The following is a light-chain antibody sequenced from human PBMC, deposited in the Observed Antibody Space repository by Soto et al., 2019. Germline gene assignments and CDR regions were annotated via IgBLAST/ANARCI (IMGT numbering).Light chain of an antibody. CDR1: QTIFSW. CDR2: KAS. Sequence: FQMTQSPSTLSASVGDRVNITCRASQTIFSWLAWYQQKPGKAPKLLIYKASSLASGVPSRYSGSGSGTEFTLTISGLQPDDVATYFCQQYNSYPYSFGQGTKLEIK. J-gene: IGKJ2*03. CDR3: QQYNSYPYS. V-gene: IGKV1-5*03.